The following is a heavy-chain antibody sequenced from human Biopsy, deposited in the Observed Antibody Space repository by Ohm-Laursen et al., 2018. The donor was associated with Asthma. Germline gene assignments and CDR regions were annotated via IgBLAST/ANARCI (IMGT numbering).Heavy chain of an antibody. CDR3: ARDYDGDYVQRHLPLAY. J-gene: IGHJ4*02. Sequence: SVKVSCKSSGGTFSTFGISWVRQAPGQGLEWMGRIIPFYGTATYAQNFQGRLTLTAGESTSTAYMELSSLRSEDTAVYFCARDYDGDYVQRHLPLAYWGQGTLVTVSS. V-gene: IGHV1-69*13. D-gene: IGHD4-17*01. CDR2: IIPFYGTA. CDR1: GGTFSTFG.